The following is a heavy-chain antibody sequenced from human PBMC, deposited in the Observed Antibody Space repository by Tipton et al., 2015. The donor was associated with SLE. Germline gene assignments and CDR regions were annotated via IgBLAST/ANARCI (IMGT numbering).Heavy chain of an antibody. CDR3: ASGMYSSSSV. D-gene: IGHD6-6*01. V-gene: IGHV4-34*01. CDR1: GGSFSGYY. CDR2: IYYSGST. J-gene: IGHJ6*02. Sequence: TLSLTCAVYGGSFSGYYWSWIRQPPGKGLEWIGYIYYSGSTNYNPSLKSRVTISVDTSKNQFSLKLSSVTAADTAVYYCASGMYSSSSVWGQGTTVTVSS.